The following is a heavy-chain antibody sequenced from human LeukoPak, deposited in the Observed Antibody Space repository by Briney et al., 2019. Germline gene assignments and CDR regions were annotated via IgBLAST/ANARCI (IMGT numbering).Heavy chain of an antibody. D-gene: IGHD3-22*01. CDR1: GFTFTKYG. CDR3: ARDWARGNSGYNDF. Sequence: PGRSLRLSCVASGFTFTKYGMHWVRQAPGKGLEWVAVIWSDGSNEYYADSVKGRFTVSRDNSKNTLFLQMNSLRAEDTAVYYCARDWARGNSGYNDFWGQGTLVTVSS. J-gene: IGHJ4*02. V-gene: IGHV3-33*01. CDR2: IWSDGSNE.